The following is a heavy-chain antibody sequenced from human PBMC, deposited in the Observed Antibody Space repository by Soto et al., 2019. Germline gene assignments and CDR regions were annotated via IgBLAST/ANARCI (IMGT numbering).Heavy chain of an antibody. CDR2: ISYDGSNK. Sequence: GGSLRLSCAASGFTFSSYAMHWVRQAPGKGLEWVAVISYDGSNKYYADSVKGRFTISRDNAKNSLYLQMNSLRAEDTAVYYCARASCSSTSCYNNWFDPWGQGTLVTVSS. V-gene: IGHV3-30-3*01. J-gene: IGHJ5*02. D-gene: IGHD2-2*02. CDR1: GFTFSSYA. CDR3: ARASCSSTSCYNNWFDP.